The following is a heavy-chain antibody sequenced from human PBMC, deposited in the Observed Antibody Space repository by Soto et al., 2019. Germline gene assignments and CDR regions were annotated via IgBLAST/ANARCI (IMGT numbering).Heavy chain of an antibody. Sequence: ASVKVSCKVSGKTHTELSMHWVRQAPGKGLEWMGGFDPEDGERIYAQNFQGRVSMTEDTSTYTDYLELSSLRTEDTAVYYCTSRLSAWYGLYYFHYWCQGTMVTVSS. CDR2: FDPEDGER. J-gene: IGHJ4*02. V-gene: IGHV1-24*01. D-gene: IGHD6-13*01. CDR1: GKTHTELS. CDR3: TSRLSAWYGLYYFHY.